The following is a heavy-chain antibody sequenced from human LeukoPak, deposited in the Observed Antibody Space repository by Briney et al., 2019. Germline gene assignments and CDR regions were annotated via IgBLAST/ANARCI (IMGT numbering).Heavy chain of an antibody. CDR3: ARPRGYSYGSYFQH. D-gene: IGHD5-18*01. CDR1: GGSFSGYY. J-gene: IGHJ1*01. CDR2: INHSGST. Sequence: PSETLSLTCAVYGGSFSGYYWSWIRQPPGKGLEWIGEINHSGSTNYNPSLKSRVTISVDTSKNQFSLKLSSVTAADTAVYYCARPRGYSYGSYFQHWGQGTLVTVSS. V-gene: IGHV4-34*01.